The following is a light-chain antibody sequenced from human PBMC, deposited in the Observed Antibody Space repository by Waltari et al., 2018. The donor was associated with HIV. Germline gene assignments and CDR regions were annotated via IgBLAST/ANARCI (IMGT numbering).Light chain of an antibody. CDR3: ASYTVNSTGV. CDR2: DVN. Sequence: QSALSQPASVSASPGQSVAISCSGSASDIGRYNYVSWYQQRPDRAPTLILFDVNNRPSVSSDRFSGSKSGTTASLTISTVRTDDEADYYCASYTVNSTGVFGTGTKLSVL. J-gene: IGLJ1*01. CDR1: ASDIGRYNY. V-gene: IGLV2-14*03.